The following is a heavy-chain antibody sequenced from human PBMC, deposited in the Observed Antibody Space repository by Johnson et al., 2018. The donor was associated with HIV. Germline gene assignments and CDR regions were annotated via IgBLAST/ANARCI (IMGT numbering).Heavy chain of an antibody. CDR1: GFTFSSHG. CDR3: ARDRLYSSGWYGTDAFDI. J-gene: IGHJ3*02. D-gene: IGHD6-19*01. Sequence: VQLVESGGGVVQTGRSLRLSCAASGFTFSSHGMHWVRQAPGKGLQWVALICCDGISQDYVDSVKGRIIISSDNCKTTLCLRAEDTAVYFCARDRLYSSGWYGTDAFDIWGQGTMVTVSS. CDR2: ICCDGISQ. V-gene: IGHV3-30*03.